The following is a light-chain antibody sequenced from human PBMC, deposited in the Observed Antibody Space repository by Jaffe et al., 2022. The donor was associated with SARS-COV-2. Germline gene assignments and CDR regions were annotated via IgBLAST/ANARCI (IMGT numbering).Light chain of an antibody. Sequence: EIVLTQSPSTVSLSPGEGAALSCRASQSVYSTNLAWYQQRSGQAPRLLIYAASSRATGIPDRFSGSGSGTDFTLIISRLEPEDFAVYYCQQYGSSPYTFGQGTKLEIK. V-gene: IGKV3-20*01. CDR2: AAS. CDR1: QSVYSTN. J-gene: IGKJ2*01. CDR3: QQYGSSPYT.